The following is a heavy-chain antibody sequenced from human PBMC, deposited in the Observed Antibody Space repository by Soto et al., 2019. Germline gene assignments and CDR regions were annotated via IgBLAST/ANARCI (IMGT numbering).Heavy chain of an antibody. CDR2: IYPGDSDT. CDR3: ARVGWELTFDY. Sequence: PGESLKISCKGSGYSFSIFWIAWVRQMPGKGLEWMGIIYPGDSDTRYSPSFQGQVTFSADNAKTSMFLQLHSLRAEDTAIYYCARVGWELTFDYWGQGAQVTVSS. CDR1: GYSFSIFW. V-gene: IGHV5-51*01. J-gene: IGHJ4*02. D-gene: IGHD1-7*01.